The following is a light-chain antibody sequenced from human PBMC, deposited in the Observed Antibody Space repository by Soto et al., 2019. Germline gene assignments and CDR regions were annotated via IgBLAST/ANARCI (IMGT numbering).Light chain of an antibody. V-gene: IGKV1-39*01. Sequence: IQLTQSPSSLCASVGDRVTISCRASQGIGNALGWYQQKPGKSPNLLIYAAYTLQSGVTSRFSGSGSGTDFTLTISSLQPEDFATYFCQHGYSTPLTFGEGTKVEIK. J-gene: IGKJ4*01. CDR1: QGIGNA. CDR2: AAY. CDR3: QHGYSTPLT.